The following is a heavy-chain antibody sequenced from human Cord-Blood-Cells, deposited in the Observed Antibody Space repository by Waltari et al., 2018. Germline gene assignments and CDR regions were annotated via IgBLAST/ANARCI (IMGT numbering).Heavy chain of an antibody. CDR1: GGSISSYH. Sequence: QVQLQESGPGLVKPSETLSLTCTVSGGSISSYHWSWIRQPPGKGLEWIGYIYYSGSTNYNPSLKSRVTISVDTSKNQFSLKLSSVTAADTAVYYCARDPGGTVTRGRWFDPWGQGTLVTVSS. V-gene: IGHV4-59*01. J-gene: IGHJ5*02. CDR3: ARDPGGTVTRGRWFDP. D-gene: IGHD4-17*01. CDR2: IYYSGST.